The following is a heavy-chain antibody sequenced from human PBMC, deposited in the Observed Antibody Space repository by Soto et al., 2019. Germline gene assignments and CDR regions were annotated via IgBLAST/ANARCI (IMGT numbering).Heavy chain of an antibody. J-gene: IGHJ4*02. CDR1: GYSFKNYA. V-gene: IGHV1-3*01. D-gene: IGHD3-3*01. Sequence: APVKVSCKATGYSFKNYAVHWVRPAPGQRLEWMGFTNEGSGNTRFSQKFQGRSSITRDTSASTVYLDLSSLTSEDTAIYYCARDDRSVSGVVTLDHWGPGTLVTVSS. CDR2: TNEGSGNT. CDR3: ARDDRSVSGVVTLDH.